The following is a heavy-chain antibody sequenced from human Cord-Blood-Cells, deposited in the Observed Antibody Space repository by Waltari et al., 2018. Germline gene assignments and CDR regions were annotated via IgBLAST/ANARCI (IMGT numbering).Heavy chain of an antibody. CDR2: INHSGST. J-gene: IGHJ4*02. Sequence: QVQLQQWGAGLLKPSETLSLTCAVYGGSFSGYYWSWIRQPPGKGLEWIGEINHSGSTNNNPSLKSRVTKSVDPAKNQFSLKLSSVTAADKAVYYCASARRAAAGTFDYWGQGTLVTVSS. CDR1: GGSFSGYY. V-gene: IGHV4-34*01. D-gene: IGHD6-13*01. CDR3: ASARRAAAGTFDY.